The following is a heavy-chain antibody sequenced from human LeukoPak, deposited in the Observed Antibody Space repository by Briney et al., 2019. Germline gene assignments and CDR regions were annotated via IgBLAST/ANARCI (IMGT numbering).Heavy chain of an antibody. CDR1: GGSISSGYY. CDR3: ARRGYDSSGYTDY. D-gene: IGHD3-22*01. Sequence: SETLPLTCTVSGGSISSGYYWGWIRQPPGKGLEWIGSIYHSGSTYYNPSLKSRVTISVDTSKNQFSLKLSSVTAADTAVYYCARRGYDSSGYTDYWGQGTLVTVSS. CDR2: IYHSGST. V-gene: IGHV4-38-2*02. J-gene: IGHJ4*02.